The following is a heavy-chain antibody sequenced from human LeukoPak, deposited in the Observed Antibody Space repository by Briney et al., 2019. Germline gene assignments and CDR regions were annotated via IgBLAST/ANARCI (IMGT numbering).Heavy chain of an antibody. Sequence: GGSLRLSCAASGFTFSSYAMSWVRQAPGKGLEWVSAISGSGGSTYYADSVKGRFTISRDNSKNTLYLQMNSLRAEDTAVYYCARFTDYGDGPCAFDIWGQGTMVTVSS. CDR3: ARFTDYGDGPCAFDI. CDR1: GFTFSSYA. D-gene: IGHD4-17*01. J-gene: IGHJ3*02. CDR2: ISGSGGST. V-gene: IGHV3-23*01.